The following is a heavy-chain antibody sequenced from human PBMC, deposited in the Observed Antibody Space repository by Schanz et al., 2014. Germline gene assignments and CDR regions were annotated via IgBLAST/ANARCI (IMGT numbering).Heavy chain of an antibody. D-gene: IGHD3-22*01. CDR3: AKEDRTHSSDYVY. CDR2: IYYDGSDK. CDR1: GFTFNNYG. V-gene: IGHV3-30*02. Sequence: VQLVESGGGLVQPGGSLRLSCAASGFTFNNYGMHWVRQAPGKGLEWVALIYYDGSDKYYADSVRGRFTISRDDSKNTLYLQMNSLRPEDTAVYYCAKEDRTHSSDYVYWGQGTLVTVSS. J-gene: IGHJ4*02.